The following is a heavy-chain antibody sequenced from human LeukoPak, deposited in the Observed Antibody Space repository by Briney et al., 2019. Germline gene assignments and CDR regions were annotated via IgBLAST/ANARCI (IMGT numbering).Heavy chain of an antibody. CDR3: ASLDSSGYSNFDY. D-gene: IGHD3-22*01. Sequence: SQTLSLTCTVSGVSISSGDYYWRWLRQPPGKGLEWIGYIYYSGSTYYNPSLKSRVTISVDTSKNQFSLKLSSVTAADTAVYYCASLDSSGYSNFDYWGQGTLVTVSS. CDR2: IYYSGST. V-gene: IGHV4-30-4*01. CDR1: GVSISSGDYY. J-gene: IGHJ4*02.